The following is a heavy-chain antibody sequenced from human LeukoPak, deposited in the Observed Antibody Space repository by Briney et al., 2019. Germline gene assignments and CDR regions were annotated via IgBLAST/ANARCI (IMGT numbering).Heavy chain of an antibody. D-gene: IGHD6-13*01. Sequence: GGSLRLSCAASGFTFSNYGMHWVRQAPGKGLEWVAFIRYDGSYKYYADSEKGRFTISRDNSKNTLFLQMNSLRVGDTAVYYCAKSANIAEAGNFNNWGQGTLVTVSS. J-gene: IGHJ4*02. V-gene: IGHV3-30*02. CDR2: IRYDGSYK. CDR3: AKSANIAEAGNFNN. CDR1: GFTFSNYG.